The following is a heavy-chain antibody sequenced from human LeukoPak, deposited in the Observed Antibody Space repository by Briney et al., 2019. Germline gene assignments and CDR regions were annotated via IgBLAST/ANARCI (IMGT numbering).Heavy chain of an antibody. CDR1: GGTFSSYA. V-gene: IGHV1-69*05. D-gene: IGHD1-26*01. Sequence: SVKVSCKASGGTFSSYAISWVRQAPGQGLEWMGRIIPIFGTANYAQKFQGRVTITTDESTSTAYMELSSLRSEDTAVYYCARDAWELNNWFDPWGQGALVTVSS. CDR2: IIPIFGTA. CDR3: ARDAWELNNWFDP. J-gene: IGHJ5*02.